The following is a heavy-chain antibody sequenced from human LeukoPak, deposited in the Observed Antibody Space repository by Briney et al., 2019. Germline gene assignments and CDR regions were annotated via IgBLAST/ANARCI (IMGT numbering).Heavy chain of an antibody. CDR3: ARADWSMLEY. CDR2: INPNSGDT. D-gene: IGHD1-1*01. V-gene: IGHV1-2*02. Sequence: ASVKVSCKASGYTFTSHYMHWVRQAPGQGLEWMGWINPNSGDTNFAQKFQGRVTMTRDTSISTVYMELSRLTSDDTAVYYCARADWSMLEYWGQGTLVTVSS. CDR1: GYTFTSHY. J-gene: IGHJ4*02.